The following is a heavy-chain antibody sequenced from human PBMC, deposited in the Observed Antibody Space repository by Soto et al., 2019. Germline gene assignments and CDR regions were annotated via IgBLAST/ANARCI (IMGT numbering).Heavy chain of an antibody. CDR3: ARMKYYYDSSGYNPAFDY. J-gene: IGHJ4*02. V-gene: IGHV4-61*01. D-gene: IGHD3-22*01. CDR2: IYYSGST. Sequence: PSETLSLTCTVSGGSVGRGSYYWSWIRQPPGKGLEWIGYIYYSGSTNYNPSLKSRVTISVDTSKNQFSLKLSSVTAADTAVYYCARMKYYYDSSGYNPAFDYWGQGNLVTVSS. CDR1: GGSVGRGSYY.